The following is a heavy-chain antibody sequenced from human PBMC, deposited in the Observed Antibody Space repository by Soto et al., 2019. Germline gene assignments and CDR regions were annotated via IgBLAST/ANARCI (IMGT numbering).Heavy chain of an antibody. CDR2: ISYDGSNK. D-gene: IGHD3-16*01. J-gene: IGHJ4*02. V-gene: IGHV3-30-3*01. CDR1: GFTFSSYA. Sequence: QVQLVESGGGVVQPGRSLRLSCAASGFTFSSYAMHWVRQAPGKGLERVAVISYDGSNKYYADSVKGRFTISRDNSKNTLYLQMNSLRAEDTAVYYCARSSYAGYDYVWWSYPLDYWGQGTLVTVSS. CDR3: ARSSYAGYDYVWWSYPLDY.